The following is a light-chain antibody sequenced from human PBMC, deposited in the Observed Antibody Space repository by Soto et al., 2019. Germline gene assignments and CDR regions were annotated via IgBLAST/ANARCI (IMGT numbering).Light chain of an antibody. CDR3: QQSYIMSEGYT. V-gene: IGKV1-39*01. CDR2: AAS. CDR1: QSISNH. J-gene: IGKJ2*01. Sequence: DIQVTQSPSSLSASAGDRVTITCLASQSISNHLNWYQQKPGKAPKLLIYAASSLQSGVPSRFSGSGSGTDFTLTITSLQPEDFATYYCQQSYIMSEGYTFGQGTKVDIK.